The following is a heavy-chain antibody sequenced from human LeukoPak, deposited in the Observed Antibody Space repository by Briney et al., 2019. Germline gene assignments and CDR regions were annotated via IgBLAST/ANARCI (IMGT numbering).Heavy chain of an antibody. CDR2: IKTDGSEK. CDR1: GFTFSNYW. Sequence: GGSLRLSCAASGFTFSNYWMSWVRQAPGKGLEWVANIKTDGSEKYYVDSVKGRFTISRDNAKNSAYLQMNSLRVEDTAMYYCVRDAWFGESRAGGQGTLVTVSP. V-gene: IGHV3-7*01. CDR3: VRDAWFGESRA. D-gene: IGHD3-10*01. J-gene: IGHJ4*02.